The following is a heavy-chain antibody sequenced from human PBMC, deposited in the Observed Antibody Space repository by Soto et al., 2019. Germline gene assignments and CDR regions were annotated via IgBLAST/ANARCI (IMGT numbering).Heavy chain of an antibody. CDR3: ARERGYCSGGSCYYYYYYGMDV. CDR1: GGSISSYY. J-gene: IGHJ6*02. CDR2: IYTSGST. V-gene: IGHV4-4*07. D-gene: IGHD2-15*01. Sequence: SETLSLTCTVSGGSISSYYWSWIRQPAGKGLEWIGRIYTSGSTNYNPSLKSRVTMSVDTSKNQFSLKLSSVTAADTAVYYCARERGYCSGGSCYYYYYYGMDVRGQGTTVTVSS.